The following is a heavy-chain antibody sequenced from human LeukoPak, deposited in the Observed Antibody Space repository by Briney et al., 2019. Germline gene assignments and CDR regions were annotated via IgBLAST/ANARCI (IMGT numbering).Heavy chain of an antibody. CDR1: GYTFTDYY. CDR3: ATDPLPVRGVIITSEAFDI. Sequence: GATVKISCKGSGYTFTDYYMHWVQQAPGKGLEWMGRVDPEDGETIYAEKFQGRVTITADTSTDTAYMELSSLRSEDTAVYYCATDPLPVRGVIITSEAFDIWGQGTMVTVSS. J-gene: IGHJ3*02. V-gene: IGHV1-69-2*01. D-gene: IGHD3-10*01. CDR2: VDPEDGET.